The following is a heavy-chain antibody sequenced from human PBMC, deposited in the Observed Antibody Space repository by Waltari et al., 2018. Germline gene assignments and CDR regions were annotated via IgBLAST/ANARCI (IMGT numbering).Heavy chain of an antibody. CDR3: SDPPSDF. CDR2: IKEDGSET. CDR1: GFTFSKYW. Sequence: EVQLVESGGGLVQPGGSLRLACTTSGFTFSKYWMSWVRQAPGKGLEWVASIKEDGSETNYVESVKGRFTISRDNAKNSLYLQMSSLRAEDTAVYYCSDPPSDFWGQGAVVTVSS. J-gene: IGHJ4*02. V-gene: IGHV3-7*03. D-gene: IGHD2-21*01.